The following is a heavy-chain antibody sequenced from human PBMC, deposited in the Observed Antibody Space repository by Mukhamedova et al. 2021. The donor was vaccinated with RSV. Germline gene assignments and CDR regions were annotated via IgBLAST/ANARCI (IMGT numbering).Heavy chain of an antibody. J-gene: IGHJ4*02. CDR2: IGGSGGGT. D-gene: IGHD3-3*01. V-gene: IGHV3-23*01. Sequence: NWVRQAPGKGLEWVSVIGGSGGGTYYADSVQGRFTISRDNSKNTLILQMDSLRAEDTAVYYCAKTRTIFGAATNYWGQGTLVMVSS. CDR3: AKTRTIFGAATNY.